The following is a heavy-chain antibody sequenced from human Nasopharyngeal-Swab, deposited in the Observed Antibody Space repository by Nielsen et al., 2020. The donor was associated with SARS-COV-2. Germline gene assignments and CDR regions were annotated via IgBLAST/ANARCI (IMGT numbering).Heavy chain of an antibody. D-gene: IGHD6-13*01. Sequence: WIRQPPGKGLEWIGSIYYSGSTYYNPSLKSRVTISVDTSKNQFSLKLSSVTAADTAVYYCARIIAAAGTVGYMDVWGKGTTVTASS. CDR2: IYYSGST. J-gene: IGHJ6*03. V-gene: IGHV4-39*01. CDR3: ARIIAAAGTVGYMDV.